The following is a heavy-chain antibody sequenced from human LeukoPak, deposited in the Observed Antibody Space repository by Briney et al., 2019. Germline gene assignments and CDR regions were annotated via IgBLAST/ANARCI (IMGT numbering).Heavy chain of an antibody. J-gene: IGHJ6*03. V-gene: IGHV3-23*01. CDR1: GFTLSSYE. CDR3: AKDDGGSYYIYYYYMDV. Sequence: GGSLRRSCTASGFTLSSYEMSWIRQAPGKGLEWVSSIDYSGGSTHYADSVMGRFTISRDNSKNTLYLQMNSLRAEDTAVYYCAKDDGGSYYIYYYYMDVWGKGTTVTISS. D-gene: IGHD3-16*01. CDR2: IDYSGGST.